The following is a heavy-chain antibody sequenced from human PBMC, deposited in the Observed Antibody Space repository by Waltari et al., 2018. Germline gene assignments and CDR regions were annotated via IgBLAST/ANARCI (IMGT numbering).Heavy chain of an antibody. Sequence: EVQLLESGGGLVQPGGSLRLSCAASGFTFSNYGMSWVRQAPGKGLEGVSGISGSGRSTFYADSVKGRFTISRDNVKNTLYLQMNSLRAEDTAVYYCAKEPDYGDYWGQGTLVTVSS. J-gene: IGHJ4*02. CDR2: ISGSGRST. V-gene: IGHV3-23*01. CDR1: GFTFSNYG. CDR3: AKEPDYGDY.